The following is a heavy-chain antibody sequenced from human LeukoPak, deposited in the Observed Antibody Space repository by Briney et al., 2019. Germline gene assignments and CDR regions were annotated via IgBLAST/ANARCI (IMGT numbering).Heavy chain of an antibody. J-gene: IGHJ5*02. CDR2: ISGSAGRT. CDR1: GFTFSSYA. Sequence: PGGSLRLSCAASGFTFSSYAMSWVRQAPGKGLEWVSGISGSAGRTYYADSVKGRFTISRDNSKNTLYLQMNSLRAEDTAVYYSARDSGVGYYGSGSNNWFDPWGQGTLVTVSS. CDR3: ARDSGVGYYGSGSNNWFDP. D-gene: IGHD3-10*01. V-gene: IGHV3-23*01.